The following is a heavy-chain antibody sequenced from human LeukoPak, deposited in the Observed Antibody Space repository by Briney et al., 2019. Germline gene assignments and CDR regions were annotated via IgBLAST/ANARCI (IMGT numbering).Heavy chain of an antibody. CDR2: IYYSGST. V-gene: IGHV4-59*01. Sequence: PSETLSLTCSVSGGSISSYYWSWIRQPPGKGLEWIGYIYYSGSTNYNPSLKSRVTISVDTSKNQFSLKLSSVTAADTAVYYCARGRSRDYFDYWGQGTLVTVSS. CDR3: ARGRSRDYFDY. J-gene: IGHJ4*02. CDR1: GGSISSYY.